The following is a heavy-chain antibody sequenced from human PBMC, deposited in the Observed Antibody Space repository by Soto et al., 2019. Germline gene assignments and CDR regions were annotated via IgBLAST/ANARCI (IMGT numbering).Heavy chain of an antibody. CDR3: AREFCSTTSCYYNYYYMDV. J-gene: IGHJ6*03. CDR2: INAGSGNT. Sequence: ASVKVSCKASGYTFTNYALHWVRQAPGQRLEWMGWINAGSGNTKYSQNFQGRVTITGDTSASTAYMELSTLRSEDTAVYYCAREFCSTTSCYYNYYYMDVWGKGTTVTVSS. D-gene: IGHD2-2*01. CDR1: GYTFTNYA. V-gene: IGHV1-3*01.